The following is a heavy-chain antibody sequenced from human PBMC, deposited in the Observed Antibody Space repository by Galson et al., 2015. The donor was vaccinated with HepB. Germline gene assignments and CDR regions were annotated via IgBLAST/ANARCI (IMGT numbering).Heavy chain of an antibody. V-gene: IGHV3-7*01. Sequence: SLRLSCAASEFTFSSYWMSWVRQAPGKGLEWVASIKQDGSEKKYVDSVKGRLTISRDNGKNSVYLQMNSLRAEDTAMYYCARVRLAAEDVWGKGTTVTVSS. J-gene: IGHJ6*04. D-gene: IGHD6-13*01. CDR3: ARVRLAAEDV. CDR2: IKQDGSEK. CDR1: EFTFSSYW.